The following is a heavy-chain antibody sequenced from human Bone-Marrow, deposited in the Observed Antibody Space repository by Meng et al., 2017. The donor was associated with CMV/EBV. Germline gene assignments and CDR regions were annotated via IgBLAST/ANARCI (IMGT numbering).Heavy chain of an antibody. D-gene: IGHD2-21*01. Sequence: SETLSLTCAVYGGSFSGYYWSWIRQPPGEGLEWIGEINHSGNTNYNPSLAARVTISVDTSKRQFSLSLNSVTAADTAVYYCARGQPKIVVVATSNGLDVWGQGTTVTVSS. CDR2: INHSGNT. CDR3: ARGQPKIVVVATSNGLDV. V-gene: IGHV4-34*01. J-gene: IGHJ6*02. CDR1: GGSFSGYY.